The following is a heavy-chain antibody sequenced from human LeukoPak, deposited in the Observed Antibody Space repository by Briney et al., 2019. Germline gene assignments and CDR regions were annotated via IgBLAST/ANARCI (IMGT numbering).Heavy chain of an antibody. CDR1: GFSVSTNY. V-gene: IGHV3-53*01. CDR3: ARVGDHYHWYLDV. Sequence: GGSLRLSCAASGFSVSTNYMNWVRQAPGKGLEWVSILYSGDSTYYADSVKGRFIVSRDNSKNTLYLQRNALRVEDTAVYYCARVGDHYHWYLDVWGRGTLVTVSS. D-gene: IGHD3-10*01. CDR2: LYSGDST. J-gene: IGHJ2*01.